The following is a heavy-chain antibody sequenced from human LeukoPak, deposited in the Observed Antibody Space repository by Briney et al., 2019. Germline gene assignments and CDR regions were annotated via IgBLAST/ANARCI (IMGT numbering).Heavy chain of an antibody. Sequence: SVKVSWKAARGTFSSYAISWVRQAPGQGLEWMGRIIPILGIANYAQKFQGRVTITADKSTSTAYMELSSLRSEDTAVYYCAESNDGYNLGKCDYWGQGTLVTVSS. D-gene: IGHD5-24*01. J-gene: IGHJ4*02. CDR1: RGTFSSYA. CDR3: AESNDGYNLGKCDY. CDR2: IIPILGIA. V-gene: IGHV1-69*04.